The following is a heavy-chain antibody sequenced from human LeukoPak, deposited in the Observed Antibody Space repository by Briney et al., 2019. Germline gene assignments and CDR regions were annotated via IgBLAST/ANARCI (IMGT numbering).Heavy chain of an antibody. V-gene: IGHV3-23*01. CDR3: KGAWS. J-gene: IGHJ4*02. Sequence: PGGPLRLSCAASGFIFSSHAMAWVRQAPGKGLEWVSLITGNGGSTYYADSVKGRFTISRDNSKNTLFLQMNSLRAEDTAVYYCKGAWSWGQGTLVTVSS. CDR2: ITGNGGST. CDR1: GFIFSSHA. D-gene: IGHD3-3*01.